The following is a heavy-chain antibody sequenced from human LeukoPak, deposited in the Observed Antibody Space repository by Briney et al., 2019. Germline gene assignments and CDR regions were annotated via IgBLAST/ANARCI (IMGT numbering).Heavy chain of an antibody. Sequence: SETLSLTCAVSGGSISSSNWWSWVRQPPGKGLEWIGEIYHSGSTNYNPSLKSRVTISVDKSKNQFSLKLSSVTAADTAVYYCAMGMTYYYDSSGYSAYYFDYWGQGTLVTVSS. V-gene: IGHV4-4*02. CDR1: GGSISSSNW. CDR2: IYHSGST. CDR3: AMGMTYYYDSSGYSAYYFDY. D-gene: IGHD3-22*01. J-gene: IGHJ4*02.